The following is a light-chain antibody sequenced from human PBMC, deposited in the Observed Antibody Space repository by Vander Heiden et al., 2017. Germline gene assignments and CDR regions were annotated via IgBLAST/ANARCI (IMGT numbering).Light chain of an antibody. CDR1: NLGSND. CDR2: RDS. CDR3: QVWDSSTGGV. Sequence: SYELPQPLSVSVALGQTARITCGGHNLGSNDVHWYQQKPGQAPVLVIYRDSNRPAVIPERFSGSNSGNTATLTISRAQAGDEADYYCQVWDSSTGGVFGGGTKLTVL. V-gene: IGLV3-9*01. J-gene: IGLJ2*01.